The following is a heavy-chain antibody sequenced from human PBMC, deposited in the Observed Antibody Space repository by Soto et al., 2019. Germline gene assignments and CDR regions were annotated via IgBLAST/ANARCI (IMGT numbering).Heavy chain of an antibody. V-gene: IGHV3-21*01. CDR3: ARASLGYCSSTSCYLPYYYGMDV. Sequence: EVQLVESGGGLVKPGGSLRLSCAASGFTFSSYSMNWVRQAPGKGLEWVSSISSSSSYIYYADSVKGRFTISRDNAKKPLYLQMNSLRAEDKAVYYCARASLGYCSSTSCYLPYYYGMDVWGQGTTVTVSS. CDR1: GFTFSSYS. CDR2: ISSSSSYI. D-gene: IGHD2-2*01. J-gene: IGHJ6*02.